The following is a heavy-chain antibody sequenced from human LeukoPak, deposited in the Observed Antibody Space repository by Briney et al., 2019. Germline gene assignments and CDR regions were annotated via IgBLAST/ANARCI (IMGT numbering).Heavy chain of an antibody. V-gene: IGHV1-69*05. J-gene: IGHJ4*02. CDR1: GGTFSSYA. CDR2: IIPIFGTA. Sequence: SVKVSCKASGGTFSSYAISWVRQAPGQGLEWMGGIIPIFGTANYAQKFQGRATITTDESTSTAYMELSSLRSEDTAVYYCARFLSRRWLQSEWGQGTLVTVSS. D-gene: IGHD5-24*01. CDR3: ARFLSRRWLQSE.